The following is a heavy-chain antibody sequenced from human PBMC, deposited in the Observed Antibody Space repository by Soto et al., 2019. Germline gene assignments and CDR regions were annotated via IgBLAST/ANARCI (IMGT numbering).Heavy chain of an antibody. CDR2: VYYSDST. CDR3: ARHVPSASYCSWSFGGTRCDRSFDP. J-gene: IGHJ5*01. D-gene: IGHD3-10*01. Sequence: PSETLSLTSTPSGGSVSTGRYDWSSIRQRRGKGLEWSGYVYYSDSTNYNPSLKSRVTISADTSKNQFSLKLSSVSSAEMPVHSCARHVPSASYCSWSFGGTRCDRSFDPWGPGTMVPVSS. CDR1: GGSVSTGRYD. V-gene: IGHV4-61*01.